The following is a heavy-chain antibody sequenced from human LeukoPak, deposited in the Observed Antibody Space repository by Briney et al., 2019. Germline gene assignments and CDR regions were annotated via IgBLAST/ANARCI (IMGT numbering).Heavy chain of an antibody. CDR1: GYTFTGYY. Sequence: ASVKVSCKASGYTFTGYYLHWVRQAPGQGLEWMGWINPNSNGTRYAQKFQGRVTMTRDTSITTAFMDLSRVTSDDTAVYHCARSGGAGTYSSWFDPWGQGTLVTVSS. V-gene: IGHV1-2*02. CDR2: INPNSNGT. D-gene: IGHD3-10*01. CDR3: ARSGGAGTYSSWFDP. J-gene: IGHJ5*02.